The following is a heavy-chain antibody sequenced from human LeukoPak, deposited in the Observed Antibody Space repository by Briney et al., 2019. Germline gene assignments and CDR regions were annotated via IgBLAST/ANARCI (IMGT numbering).Heavy chain of an antibody. CDR3: ARLYYYGSGSYLSGFDI. Sequence: SETLSLTCTVSGDSISSSSYYWGWIRQPPGKGREWIGSVHHSGSTYYTPSLKSRVTISVDTSKNQFSLKLSSVTAADTAVYQCARLYYYGSGSYLSGFDIWGQGTMVTVSS. V-gene: IGHV4-39*01. CDR1: GDSISSSSYY. J-gene: IGHJ3*02. CDR2: VHHSGST. D-gene: IGHD3-10*01.